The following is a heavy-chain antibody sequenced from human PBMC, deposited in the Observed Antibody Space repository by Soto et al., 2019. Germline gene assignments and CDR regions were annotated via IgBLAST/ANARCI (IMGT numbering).Heavy chain of an antibody. D-gene: IGHD3-3*01. CDR2: IFYSGNT. CDR1: GGSLSSSSYY. V-gene: IGHV4-39*07. CDR3: ARAQVNILRFLEWLLFDP. J-gene: IGHJ5*02. Sequence: PSETLSLTCTVSGGSLSSSSYYWGWIRQPPGKGLEWIGNIFYSGNTYYNPSLKSRVTISVDTSKNQFSLKLSSVTAADTAVYYCARAQVNILRFLEWLLFDPWGQGTLVTVSS.